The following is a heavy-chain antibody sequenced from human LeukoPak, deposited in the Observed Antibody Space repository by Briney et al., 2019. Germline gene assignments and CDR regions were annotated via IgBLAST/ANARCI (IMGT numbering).Heavy chain of an antibody. D-gene: IGHD3-16*01. CDR1: GFTFSSYG. Sequence: GGSLRLSCAASGFTFSSYGMHWVRQAPGKGLEWVAVISYDGSNKYYADSVKGRFTISRDNSKNTLYLQMNSLRAEDTAVYYCARERRGDDAFDIWGQGTMVTVSS. J-gene: IGHJ3*02. CDR3: ARERRGDDAFDI. V-gene: IGHV3-30*03. CDR2: ISYDGSNK.